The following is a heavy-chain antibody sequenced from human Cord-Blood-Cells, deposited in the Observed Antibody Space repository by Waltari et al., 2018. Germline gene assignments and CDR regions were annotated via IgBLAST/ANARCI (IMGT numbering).Heavy chain of an antibody. Sequence: EVQLVVSVGGVVKPGGRLILACSASRFSSSSYSMNWVRQAPGKGLEWVSSISSSSSHIYYADSVKGRFTISRDNAKNSLYLQMNSLGAEDTAEYYCARASNWRFDYWGQGTLVTVSS. CDR2: ISSSSSHI. J-gene: IGHJ4*02. V-gene: IGHV3-21*01. D-gene: IGHD1-20*01. CDR3: ARASNWRFDY. CDR1: RFSSSSYS.